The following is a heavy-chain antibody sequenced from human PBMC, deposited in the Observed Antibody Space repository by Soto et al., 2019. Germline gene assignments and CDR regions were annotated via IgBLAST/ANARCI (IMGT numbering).Heavy chain of an antibody. D-gene: IGHD2-2*01. V-gene: IGHV3-7*01. CDR2: IKQDGSEK. CDR1: GCTCSSYW. CDR3: ARLGLYCSSTSCYLSYYYYYYMDV. Sequence: PGGSLRLSCAASGCTCSSYWMSWVRQAPGKGLEWVANIKQDGSEKYYVDSVKGRFTISRDNAKNSLYLQMNSLRAEDTAVYYCARLGLYCSSTSCYLSYYYYYYMDVWGKGTTVTVSS. J-gene: IGHJ6*03.